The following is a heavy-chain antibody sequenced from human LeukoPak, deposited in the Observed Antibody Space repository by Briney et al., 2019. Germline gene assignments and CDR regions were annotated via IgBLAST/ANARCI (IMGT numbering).Heavy chain of an antibody. V-gene: IGHV3-7*01. J-gene: IGHJ4*02. CDR2: LNQDGGDK. D-gene: IGHD2-15*01. CDR1: GFTFSSYA. CDR3: ARGWFRGFDY. Sequence: GGSLRLSCAASGFTFSSYAMSRVRQAPGKGLEWVANLNQDGGDKYYEESVKGRFTISRDNAKNSLFLQMNSLRVEDTAVYYCARGWFRGFDYWGQGTLVTVSS.